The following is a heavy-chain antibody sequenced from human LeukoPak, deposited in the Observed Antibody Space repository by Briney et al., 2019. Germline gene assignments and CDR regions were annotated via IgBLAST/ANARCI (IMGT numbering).Heavy chain of an antibody. CDR3: ARDEYYYDSSGYYSPPFDY. D-gene: IGHD3-22*01. Sequence: ASVKVSCKASGYTFTSYGISWARQAPGQGLEWMGWISAYNGNTNYAQKLQGRVTMTTDTSTSTAYMELRSLRSDDTAVYYCARDEYYYDSSGYYSPPFDYWGQGTLVTVSS. J-gene: IGHJ4*02. CDR1: GYTFTSYG. V-gene: IGHV1-18*01. CDR2: ISAYNGNT.